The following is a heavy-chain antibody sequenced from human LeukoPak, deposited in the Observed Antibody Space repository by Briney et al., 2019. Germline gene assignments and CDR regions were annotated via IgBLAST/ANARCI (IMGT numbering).Heavy chain of an antibody. CDR3: ARERYCSGGSCYFDY. D-gene: IGHD2-15*01. CDR1: GYSISSGYY. Sequence: PSETLSLTCTVSGYSISSGYYWGWIRQPPGKGLEWIGSIYHSGSTYYNPSLKSRVTISVDTPKSQFSLKLSSVTAADTAVYYCARERYCSGGSCYFDYWGQGTLVTVSS. V-gene: IGHV4-38-2*02. CDR2: IYHSGST. J-gene: IGHJ4*02.